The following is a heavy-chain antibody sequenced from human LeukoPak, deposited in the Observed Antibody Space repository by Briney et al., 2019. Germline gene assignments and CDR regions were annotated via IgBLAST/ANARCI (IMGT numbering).Heavy chain of an antibody. CDR1: GFTFSSYG. Sequence: GGSLRLSCAASGFTFSSYGIHWVRQAPGKGLEWVSYISGTGGNTYYADSVEGRVTISRDNSKNTLYLQMNRLRAEDTAVYYCAKGVPDYGDYGGDSWGQGTLVTVPS. J-gene: IGHJ4*02. CDR2: ISGTGGNT. V-gene: IGHV3-23*01. D-gene: IGHD4-17*01. CDR3: AKGVPDYGDYGGDS.